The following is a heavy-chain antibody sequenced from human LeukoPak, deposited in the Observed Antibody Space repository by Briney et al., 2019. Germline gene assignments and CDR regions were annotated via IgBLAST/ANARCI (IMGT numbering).Heavy chain of an antibody. CDR2: ISGSGNKA. D-gene: IGHD1-1*01. J-gene: IGHJ3*02. CDR1: GFIFSGYA. CDR3: AKDDATGTSSDAFDI. Sequence: TGGSLRLSCAASGFIFSGYAMSWVRQAPGKGLEWVSGISGSGNKAYYADSMKGRFTISRDNSKNMLYLQMNSLSAEDTAIYYCAKDDATGTSSDAFDIWGQGTMVTVSS. V-gene: IGHV3-23*01.